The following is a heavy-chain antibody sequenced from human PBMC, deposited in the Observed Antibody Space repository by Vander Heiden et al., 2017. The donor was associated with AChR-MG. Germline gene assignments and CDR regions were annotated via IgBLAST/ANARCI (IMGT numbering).Heavy chain of an antibody. J-gene: IGHJ4*02. Sequence: QLQLQESGPGLVKPSETLSLTGTVRGGSISRSIYYWGWIRQPPGKGLEWIGSIYYSGSTYYNPSLKSRVTISVDTSKNQFSLKLSSVTAADTAVYYCARGPSSLMTPDYWGQGTLVTVSS. CDR2: IYYSGST. D-gene: IGHD2-8*01. V-gene: IGHV4-39*01. CDR1: GGSISRSIYY. CDR3: ARGPSSLMTPDY.